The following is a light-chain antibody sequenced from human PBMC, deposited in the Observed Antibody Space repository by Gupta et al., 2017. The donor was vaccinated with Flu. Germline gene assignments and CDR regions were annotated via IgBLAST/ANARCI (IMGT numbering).Light chain of an antibody. CDR1: QSISSW. V-gene: IGKV1-5*03. J-gene: IGKJ4*01. CDR3: QQYNSFSLT. CDR2: KAS. Sequence: DIQMTQSPSTLSASVGDRVTITCRASQSISSWLAWYQQKPGKAPNLLIYKASSLESGVPSRFSGSGSGTEFTLTTSSLQPDDGATYYCQQYNSFSLTFGGGTKVEIK.